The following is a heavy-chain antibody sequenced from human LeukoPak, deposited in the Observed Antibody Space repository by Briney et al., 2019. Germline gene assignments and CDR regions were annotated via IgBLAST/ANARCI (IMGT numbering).Heavy chain of an antibody. V-gene: IGHV1-3*03. Sequence: ASVKVSCKASGYTFTSYAMHWVRQAPGQRLEWMGWINAGNGNTKYSQEFQGRVTITRDTSASTAYMELSSLRSEDTAVYYCARGQSRVRGVPLNYWGQGTLVTVSS. CDR3: ARGQSRVRGVPLNY. D-gene: IGHD3-10*01. CDR2: INAGNGNT. J-gene: IGHJ4*02. CDR1: GYTFTSYA.